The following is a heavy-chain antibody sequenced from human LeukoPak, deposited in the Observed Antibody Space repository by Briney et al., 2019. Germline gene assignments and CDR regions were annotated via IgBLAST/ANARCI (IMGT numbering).Heavy chain of an antibody. CDR2: IYTSGST. Sequence: PSETLSLACTVSGGSVSSYYWSWIRQPPGKGLEWIGYIYTSGSTNYNPSLKSRVTISVDTSKNQFSLKLSSVTAADTAVYYCARVTSCGCDPWGQGTLVTVSS. CDR1: GGSVSSYY. V-gene: IGHV4-4*09. D-gene: IGHD5-18*01. CDR3: ARVTSCGCDP. J-gene: IGHJ5*02.